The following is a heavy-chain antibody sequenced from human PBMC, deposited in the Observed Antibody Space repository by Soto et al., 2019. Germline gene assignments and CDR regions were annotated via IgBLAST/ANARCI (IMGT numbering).Heavy chain of an antibody. CDR3: ARVFSSSPCFDY. J-gene: IGHJ4*02. Sequence: PSETLSLTCIVSGGSISSNNWSSWVRQPPGKGLEWIGEIYHSGNTNYNPSLKSRVTISVDKSKNQFSLKLTSVTAADTAVYYCARVFSSSPCFDYWGQGTLVTV. V-gene: IGHV4-4*02. D-gene: IGHD6-6*01. CDR1: GGSISSNNW. CDR2: IYHSGNT.